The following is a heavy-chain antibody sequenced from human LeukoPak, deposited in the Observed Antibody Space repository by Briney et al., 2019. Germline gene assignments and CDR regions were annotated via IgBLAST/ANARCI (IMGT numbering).Heavy chain of an antibody. D-gene: IGHD2-2*01. CDR2: INPNSGGT. Sequence: GASVKVSCKASGYTFTGYYMHWVRQAPGQGLEWMGWINPNSGGTNYAQKFQGRVTMTRDTSISTAYMELSRLRSDDTAVYYCARDIVVVPAAMQAQVSWFDPWGQGTLVTVSS. CDR3: ARDIVVVPAAMQAQVSWFDP. CDR1: GYTFTGYY. V-gene: IGHV1-2*02. J-gene: IGHJ5*02.